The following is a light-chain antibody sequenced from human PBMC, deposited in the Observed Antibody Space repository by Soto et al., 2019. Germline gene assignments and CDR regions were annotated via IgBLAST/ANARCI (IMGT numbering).Light chain of an antibody. V-gene: IGLV1-44*01. J-gene: IGLJ1*01. Sequence: QSVLTQPPSASGTPGQRGTISCSGSSSNIGSNTVNWYQQLPGTAPKILIYSNDQRPSGVPDRSSGYQSGTSASLAVSGLQSEDEADYYCAALDGSLNGYVLGTGTKLTVL. CDR3: AALDGSLNGYV. CDR1: SSNIGSNT. CDR2: SND.